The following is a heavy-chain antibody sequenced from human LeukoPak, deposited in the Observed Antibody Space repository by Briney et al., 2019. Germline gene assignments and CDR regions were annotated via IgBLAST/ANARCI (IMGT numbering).Heavy chain of an antibody. CDR3: AKAGASSGGVVDTTLISSIYTCFDS. J-gene: IGHJ5*01. CDR1: GFTIGTYA. V-gene: IGHV3-23*01. Sequence: GGSLRLTCVASGFTIGTYAMSWVRQAPGKGLEWISGSGDSGGSTYYADSAKGRFTISRDNSKNTLYLQMNSLRAEDTAVYYCAKAGASSGGVVDTTLISSIYTCFDSWGQGTLVTVSS. D-gene: IGHD1-26*01. CDR2: SGDSGGST.